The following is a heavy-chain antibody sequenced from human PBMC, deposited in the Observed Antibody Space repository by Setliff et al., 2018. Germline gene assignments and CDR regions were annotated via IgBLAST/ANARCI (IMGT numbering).Heavy chain of an antibody. V-gene: IGHV1-18*03. Sequence: SVKVSCKTSGYSFTVFGISWVRQAPGQGLEWMGWISPYYGSTDYAQKFQGRVTMTTDTSTSTAYMELTRLRSEDMAVYYCARDLQDYYDSSGYYGAFDIWGQGTMVTVSS. CDR2: ISPYYGST. J-gene: IGHJ3*02. CDR1: GYSFTVFG. CDR3: ARDLQDYYDSSGYYGAFDI. D-gene: IGHD3-22*01.